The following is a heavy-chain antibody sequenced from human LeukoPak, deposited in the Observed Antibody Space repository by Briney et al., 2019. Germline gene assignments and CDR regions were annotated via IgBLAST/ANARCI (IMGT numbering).Heavy chain of an antibody. CDR3: ARGEIFASYYYYYMDV. Sequence: SETLSLTCTVSGGSISSYYWSWIRQPPGKGLEWIGYIYYSGSTNYNPSLKSRVTISVDTSKNQFSLKLSSVTAADTAVYYCARGEIFASYYYYYMDVWGKGTTVTVSS. CDR1: GGSISSYY. J-gene: IGHJ6*03. V-gene: IGHV4-59*01. D-gene: IGHD3-3*01. CDR2: IYYSGST.